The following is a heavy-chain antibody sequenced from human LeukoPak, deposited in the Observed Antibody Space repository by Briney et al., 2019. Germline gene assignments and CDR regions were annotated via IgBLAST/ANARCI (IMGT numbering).Heavy chain of an antibody. V-gene: IGHV1-2*02. CDR1: GFTFTAYY. CDR3: ARCSYCGGDCYSAAFDI. Sequence: ASVTVSCKASGFTFTAYYMHWVRQAPGQGLEWMGWINPNSGGTNYAQKFQGRVTMTRDTSISTAYMELSRLRSDDTAVYYCARCSYCGGDCYSAAFDIWGQGTMVTVSS. CDR2: INPNSGGT. J-gene: IGHJ3*02. D-gene: IGHD2-21*02.